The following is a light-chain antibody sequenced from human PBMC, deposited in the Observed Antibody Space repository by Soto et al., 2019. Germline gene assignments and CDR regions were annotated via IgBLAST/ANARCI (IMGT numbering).Light chain of an antibody. CDR1: QSVYRGY. Sequence: EIVLAQSPGTLSLSPGERATLACRASQSVYRGYLAWYQQKPGQPPRLLIYDASTRATDIPDRFSGSGSGTDFTTTICRVAPADFAVYHCQQHGSPSSAGFTFGPGTKVEIQ. CDR2: DAS. V-gene: IGKV3-20*01. J-gene: IGKJ3*01. CDR3: QQHGSPSSAGFT.